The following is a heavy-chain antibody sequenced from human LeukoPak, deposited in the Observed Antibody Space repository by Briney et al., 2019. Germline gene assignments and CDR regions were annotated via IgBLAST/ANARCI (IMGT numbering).Heavy chain of an antibody. V-gene: IGHV1-8*03. CDR1: GYTFTSYD. CDR3: ARRARIYYYYYMDV. CDR2: MNPNSGNT. D-gene: IGHD6-6*01. J-gene: IGHJ6*03. Sequence: VTSVKVSCKASGYTFTSYDINWVRQATGQGLEWMGWMNPNSGNTGYAQKFQGRVTITRNTSISTAYMELSSLRSEDTAVYYCARRARIYYYYYMDVWGKGTTVTVSS.